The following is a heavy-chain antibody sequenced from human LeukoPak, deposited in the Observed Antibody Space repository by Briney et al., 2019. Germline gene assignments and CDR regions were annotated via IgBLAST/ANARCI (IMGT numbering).Heavy chain of an antibody. Sequence: PGGSLRLSCAASRFTFSSYSMNWVRQAPGKGLEWVSYINSSSSTIYYADSVKGRFTISRDNAKNSLYLQMNSLRAEDTAVYYCARDFVDYSYYYYMDVWGKGTTVTVSS. V-gene: IGHV3-48*01. CDR1: RFTFSSYS. CDR3: ARDFVDYSYYYYMDV. CDR2: INSSSSTI. D-gene: IGHD3-16*02. J-gene: IGHJ6*03.